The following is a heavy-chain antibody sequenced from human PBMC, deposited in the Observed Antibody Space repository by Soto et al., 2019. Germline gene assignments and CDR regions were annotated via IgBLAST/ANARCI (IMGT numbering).Heavy chain of an antibody. D-gene: IGHD4-17*01. J-gene: IGHJ6*02. CDR3: ARSNCDYAVPLYYYYGMDV. CDR1: VYTFTSYG. V-gene: IGHV1-18*04. CDR2: ISAYNGNT. Sequence: QVQLVQSGAEVKKPGASVKVSCKASVYTFTSYGISWVRQAPGQGLEWMGWISAYNGNTNYAQKLQGRVTMTTDTSTSTAYMALRSLRSDDTAVYYCARSNCDYAVPLYYYYGMDVWGQGTKVTVSS.